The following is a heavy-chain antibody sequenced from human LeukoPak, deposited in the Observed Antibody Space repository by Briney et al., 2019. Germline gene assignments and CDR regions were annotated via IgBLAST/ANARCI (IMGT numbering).Heavy chain of an antibody. CDR1: GFTFSSYW. V-gene: IGHV3-7*01. CDR2: IKQDGSEK. J-gene: IGHJ4*02. D-gene: IGHD3-10*02. CDR3: ATIVRGSYLYYFDY. Sequence: PGGSLRLSCAASGFTFSSYWMSWVRQAPGKGLEWVANIKQDGSEKYYVDSVKGRFTISRDNAKNSLYLQMNSLRAEDTAVYYCATIVRGSYLYYFDYWGQGTLVTVSS.